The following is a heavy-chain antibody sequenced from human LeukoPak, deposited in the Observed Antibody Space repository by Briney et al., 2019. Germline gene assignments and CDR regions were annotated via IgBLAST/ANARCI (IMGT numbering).Heavy chain of an antibody. CDR1: GYTFTGYY. J-gene: IGHJ5*02. D-gene: IGHD3-10*01. CDR2: INPNSGGT. Sequence: GASVKVSCKASGYTFTGYYIHWVRQAPGQGLEWMGWINPNSGGTNYGQKFQDRVTMTRDTSISTAYIELNLLRSDDTAVYYCARGDYYGSPKVVAAWGQGTLVTVSS. CDR3: ARGDYYGSPKVVAA. V-gene: IGHV1-2*02.